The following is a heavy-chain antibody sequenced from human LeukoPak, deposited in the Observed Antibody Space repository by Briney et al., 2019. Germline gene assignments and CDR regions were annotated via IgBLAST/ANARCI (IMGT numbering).Heavy chain of an antibody. CDR3: ARETTPDFYYYYMDV. V-gene: IGHV3-7*01. CDR1: GFTFSSYW. D-gene: IGHD1-7*01. J-gene: IGHJ6*03. Sequence: GGSLRLSCAASGFTFSSYWMSWVRQVPGKGLEWVANIKPDGNEKYYGDSVKGRFTISSDNAKDSLYLQMNSLRAEDTAVYYGARETTPDFYYYYMDVWGKGTTVTVSS. CDR2: IKPDGNEK.